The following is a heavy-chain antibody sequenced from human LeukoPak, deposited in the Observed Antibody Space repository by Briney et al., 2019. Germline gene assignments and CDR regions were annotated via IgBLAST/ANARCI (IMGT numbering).Heavy chain of an antibody. Sequence: RASETLSLTCAVSGGPISSDIWWSWVRQPPGKGLEWIGEIYYSGSTNYNPSLKSRVTISLDTSKNQFSLQLNSVTPEDTAVYYCARTESGYVDYWGQGILVTVSS. CDR1: GGPISSDIW. D-gene: IGHD3-3*01. J-gene: IGHJ4*02. CDR3: ARTESGYVDY. CDR2: IYYSGST. V-gene: IGHV4-4*02.